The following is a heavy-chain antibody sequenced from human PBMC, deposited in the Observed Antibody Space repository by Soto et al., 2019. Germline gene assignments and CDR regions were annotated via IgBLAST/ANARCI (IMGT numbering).Heavy chain of an antibody. CDR1: GYTLTELS. CDR2: FDPEDGGT. V-gene: IGHV1-24*01. Sequence: ASVKVSCKVSGYTLTELSMHWVRQAPGKGLEWMGGFDPEDGGTIYAQKFQGRVTMTEDTSTDTAYMELSSLRSEDTAAYYCATINGIAAAGTYAYWGQGTLVTVSS. CDR3: ATINGIAAAGTYAY. J-gene: IGHJ4*02. D-gene: IGHD6-13*01.